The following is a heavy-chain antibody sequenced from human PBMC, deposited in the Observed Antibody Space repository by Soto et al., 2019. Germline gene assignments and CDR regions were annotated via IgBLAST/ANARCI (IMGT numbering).Heavy chain of an antibody. Sequence: QVQLVESGGGVVQPGTSLRLSCVASGFTLSNYAMHWVRQAPGKGLEWVTFISYDGVNEYYADSVKGRFTISRDNSKNTLYLQMSSLRAEDTAVFYCARDLRVRYFDLWGRGTQVIVSS. D-gene: IGHD3-10*02. J-gene: IGHJ2*01. V-gene: IGHV3-30*03. CDR1: GFTLSNYA. CDR3: ARDLRVRYFDL. CDR2: ISYDGVNE.